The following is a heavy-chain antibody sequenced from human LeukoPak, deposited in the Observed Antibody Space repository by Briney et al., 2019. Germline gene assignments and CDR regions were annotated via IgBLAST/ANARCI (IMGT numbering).Heavy chain of an antibody. CDR2: IIPMSGTA. CDR1: GGTFNNFA. CDR3: ASPVKYYDTWSGYPPFDY. V-gene: IGHV1-69*13. D-gene: IGHD3-3*01. J-gene: IGHJ4*02. Sequence: SVTVSCTASGGTFNNFAISWVRQAPGQGLEWVGGIIPMSGTANYAQKFQGRVTITADESTSTAYMELSSLRSEDTAIYYCASPVKYYDTWSGYPPFDYWGQGTLVTVSS.